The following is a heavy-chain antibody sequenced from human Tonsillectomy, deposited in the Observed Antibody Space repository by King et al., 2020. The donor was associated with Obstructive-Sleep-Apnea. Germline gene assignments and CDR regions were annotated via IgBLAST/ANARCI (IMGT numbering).Heavy chain of an antibody. D-gene: IGHD2-15*01. CDR3: ASSPIYCSGGSCYSEYFDL. CDR1: GYTFTSYW. V-gene: IGHV5-10-1*01. Sequence: VQLVESGAEVKKPGESLKISCTVSGYTFTSYWISWVRQMPGNGLEWMGRIDPSDSYTNYSPSFQGHVTISADKSISTAYLQWSSLKASDTAMYYCASSPIYCSGGSCYSEYFDLWGRGTLVTVSS. CDR2: IDPSDSYT. J-gene: IGHJ2*01.